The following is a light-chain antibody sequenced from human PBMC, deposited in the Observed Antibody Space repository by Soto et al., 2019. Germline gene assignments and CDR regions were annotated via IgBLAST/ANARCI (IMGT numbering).Light chain of an antibody. CDR3: CTDAGSYKV. CDR1: SSDVGAHDY. Sequence: QSALTQPRSVSGSPGQSVTISCTGTSSDVGAHDYVSWYQQHPGKAPKLLIYHVRKRSSGVPDRFSGSKSGNTASLTISGLQAEDEADYYCCTDAGSYKVFGIGTKVTV. V-gene: IGLV2-11*01. J-gene: IGLJ1*01. CDR2: HVR.